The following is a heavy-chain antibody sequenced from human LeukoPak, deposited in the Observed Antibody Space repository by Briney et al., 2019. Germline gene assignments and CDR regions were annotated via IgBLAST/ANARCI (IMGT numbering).Heavy chain of an antibody. D-gene: IGHD3-9*01. CDR1: GFTVNTFN. J-gene: IGHJ4*02. CDR2: ITIGGDYT. V-gene: IGHV3-21*01. CDR3: ARGHYDVLAASYKWTPDY. Sequence: GRSLRLSCAASGFTVNTFNMNWLSQAPGKGLEWGSSITIGGDYTSYAESVKGRFTTSRDNAKTSLSLQLNSLRFEDTAVYYCARGHYDVLAASYKWTPDYWGQGTLVTVSS.